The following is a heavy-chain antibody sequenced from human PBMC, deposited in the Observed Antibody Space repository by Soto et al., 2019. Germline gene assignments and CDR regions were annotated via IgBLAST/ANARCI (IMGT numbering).Heavy chain of an antibody. CDR3: ARVPGDYYYYGMDV. CDR2: TTDTDGDR. D-gene: IGHD7-27*01. V-gene: IGHV3-23*01. CDR1: GITFRSRA. J-gene: IGHJ6*02. Sequence: GGSLRLSCVASGITFRSRAMSWVRQAPGEGLEWVSTTTDTDGDRKYADSVKGRFTISRDNAKNTLYLQMNSLRAEDTAVYYCARVPGDYYYYGMDVWGQGTTVTVSS.